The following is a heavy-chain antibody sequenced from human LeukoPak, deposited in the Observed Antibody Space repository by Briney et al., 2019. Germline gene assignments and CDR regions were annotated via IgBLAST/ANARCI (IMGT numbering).Heavy chain of an antibody. V-gene: IGHV4-59*01. D-gene: IGHD2-2*01. J-gene: IGHJ5*02. CDR2: IYYSGST. CDR3: ARALDCSSTSCYAYNWFDP. Sequence: SSETLSLTCSVSGGSISSYYWSWIRQPPGKGLEWIGYIYYSGSTNYNPSLKSRVTISVDTSKNQFSLKLSSVTAADTAVYYCARALDCSSTSCYAYNWFDPWGQGTLVTVSS. CDR1: GGSISSYY.